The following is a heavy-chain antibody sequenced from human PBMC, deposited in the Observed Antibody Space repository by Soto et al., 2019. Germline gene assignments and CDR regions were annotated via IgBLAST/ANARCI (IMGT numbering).Heavy chain of an antibody. CDR3: ASDAWGSSWLYGMDV. CDR1: GYTFTGYY. CDR2: INPNSGGT. Sequence: GASVKVSCKASGYTFTGYYMHWVRQAPGQGLEWMGWINPNSGGTNYAQKFQGRVTMTRDTPISTAYMELSRLRSDDTAVYYCASDAWGSSWLYGMDVWGQGTTVTVSS. V-gene: IGHV1-2*02. J-gene: IGHJ6*02. D-gene: IGHD6-13*01.